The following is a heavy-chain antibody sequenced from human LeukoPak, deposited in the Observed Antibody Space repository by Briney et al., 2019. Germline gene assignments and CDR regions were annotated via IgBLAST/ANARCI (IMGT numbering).Heavy chain of an antibody. CDR3: ARVLHNRNYDGSTYYGY. Sequence: GGSLRLSCAASGFTFSSYDMHWVRQAPGKGLEWVAFTRFDGSDKYYADSVKGRFTISRDNSKSTLYLQMNSLRAEDTAVYYCARVLHNRNYDGSTYYGYWGQGTLVTVSS. CDR1: GFTFSSYD. D-gene: IGHD3-22*01. J-gene: IGHJ4*02. V-gene: IGHV3-30*02. CDR2: TRFDGSDK.